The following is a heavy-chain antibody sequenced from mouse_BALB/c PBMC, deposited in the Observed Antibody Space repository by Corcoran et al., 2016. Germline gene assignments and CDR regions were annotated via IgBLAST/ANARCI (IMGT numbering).Heavy chain of an antibody. V-gene: IGHV1-18*01. CDR1: GYTFTDYN. D-gene: IGHD2-1*01. Sequence: EVLLQQSGPELVKPGASVKIPCKASGYTFTDYNMDWVTQSHGKSLEWIGDINPNNGGTIYNQKFNGKATLTVDKSSSTAYMELRSLTSEDTAVYYGARSPDGNYNYAMDYWGQGTSVTVSS. CDR2: INPNNGGT. J-gene: IGHJ4*01. CDR3: ARSPDGNYNYAMDY.